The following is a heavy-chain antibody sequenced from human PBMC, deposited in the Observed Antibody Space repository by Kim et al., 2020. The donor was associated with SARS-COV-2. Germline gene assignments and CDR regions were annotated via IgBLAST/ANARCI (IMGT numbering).Heavy chain of an antibody. D-gene: IGHD3-3*01. V-gene: IGHV4-31*02. CDR3: ARASSTTIFGVVIIGHFDY. J-gene: IGHJ4*02. Sequence: SRVTISQDTSKNQFSPKLSSVTAADTAVYYCARASSTTIFGVVIIGHFDYWGQGTLVTVSS.